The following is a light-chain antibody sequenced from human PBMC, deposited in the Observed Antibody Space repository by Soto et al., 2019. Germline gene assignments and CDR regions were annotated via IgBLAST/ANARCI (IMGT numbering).Light chain of an antibody. V-gene: IGKV1-16*01. CDR2: AAS. CDR3: QQYNSYPLT. Sequence: DIQMTQSPPSLSASVGDKVTITCRASQGISTFLAWIQQKPGQAPKFLIYAASSLQSGIPSRFSGSGSGTDITLTISSVQLEEFATYHWQQYNSYPLTYGQGTRVESK. J-gene: IGKJ5*01. CDR1: QGISTF.